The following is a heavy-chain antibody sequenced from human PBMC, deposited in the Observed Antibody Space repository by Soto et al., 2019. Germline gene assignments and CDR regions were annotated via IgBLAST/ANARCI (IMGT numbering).Heavy chain of an antibody. D-gene: IGHD3-3*01. CDR1: GGSISSYY. CDR3: ARFLTYYDFWSGYFLNRAWFDP. CDR2: IYYSGST. V-gene: IGHV4-59*01. Sequence: PSETLSLTCTVSGGSISSYYWSWIRQPPGKGLEWIGYIYYSGSTNYNPSLKSRVTISVDTSKNQFSLKLSSVTAADTAVYYCARFLTYYDFWSGYFLNRAWFDPWGQGTLVTVSS. J-gene: IGHJ5*02.